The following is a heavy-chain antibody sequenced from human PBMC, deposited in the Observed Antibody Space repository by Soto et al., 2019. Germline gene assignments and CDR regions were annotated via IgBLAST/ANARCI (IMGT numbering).Heavy chain of an antibody. D-gene: IGHD5-12*01. CDR3: ASSLVATDAFDI. J-gene: IGHJ3*02. CDR2: ISAYNGNT. V-gene: IGHV1-18*01. Sequence: ASVKVSCKASGYTFTSYGISWVRQAPGQGLEWMGWISAYNGNTNYAQKLQGRVTMTTDTSTSTAYMELRSLRSDDTAVYYCASSLVATDAFDISGQGTMVTVSS. CDR1: GYTFTSYG.